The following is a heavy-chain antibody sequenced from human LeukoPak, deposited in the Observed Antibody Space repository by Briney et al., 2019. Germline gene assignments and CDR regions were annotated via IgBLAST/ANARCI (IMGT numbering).Heavy chain of an antibody. V-gene: IGHV1-2*02. CDR3: ARGTTEQWLADNWFDP. Sequence: ASVKVSCKASGYTFTGYYMHWVRQAPGQGLEWMGWINPNSGGTNYAQKFQGRVTMTRDTSISTAYMELSRLRSDDTAVYYCARGTTEQWLADNWFDPWGQGTLVTVSS. CDR2: INPNSGGT. D-gene: IGHD6-19*01. CDR1: GYTFTGYY. J-gene: IGHJ5*02.